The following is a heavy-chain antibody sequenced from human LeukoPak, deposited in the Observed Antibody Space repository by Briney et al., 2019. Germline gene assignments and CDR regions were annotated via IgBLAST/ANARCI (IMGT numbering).Heavy chain of an antibody. CDR2: VSFDGSNQ. D-gene: IGHD2-8*01. CDR3: AREKYEGSTHFDF. V-gene: IGHV3-30*04. J-gene: IGHJ4*02. Sequence: PGGYLRLSCAASGFTFSIYPVHWVRQAPGKGLEWVAGVSFDGSNQYYADSVKGRFSISRDSSKNMLYLHMTSLRGDDTAVYYCAREKYEGSTHFDFWGQGTLVIVSS. CDR1: GFTFSIYP.